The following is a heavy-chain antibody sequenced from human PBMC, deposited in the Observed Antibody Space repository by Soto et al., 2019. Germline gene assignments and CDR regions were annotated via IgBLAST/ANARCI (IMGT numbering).Heavy chain of an antibody. J-gene: IGHJ5*02. CDR1: GGSISSYY. V-gene: IGHV4-59*01. CDR3: ARVNDFGSGYPSVWFDP. D-gene: IGHD3-3*01. Sequence: SETLSLTCTVSGGSISSYYWSWIRQPPGKGLEWIGYIYYSGSTNYNPSLKSRVTISVDTSKNQFSLKLSSVTAADTAVYYCARVNDFGSGYPSVWFDPWGQGTLVTVSS. CDR2: IYYSGST.